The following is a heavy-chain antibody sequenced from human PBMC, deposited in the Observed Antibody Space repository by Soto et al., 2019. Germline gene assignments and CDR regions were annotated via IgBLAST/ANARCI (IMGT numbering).Heavy chain of an antibody. J-gene: IGHJ6*02. D-gene: IGHD6-13*01. V-gene: IGHV1-69*13. CDR1: GGTFSSYA. Sequence: GASVKVSCKASGGTFSSYAISWVRQAPGQGLEWMGGIIPIFGTANYAQKFQGRVTITADESTSTAYMELSSLRSEDTAVYYCARGRKYSSSWYYYYGMDVWGQGTTVTVSS. CDR3: ARGRKYSSSWYYYYGMDV. CDR2: IIPIFGTA.